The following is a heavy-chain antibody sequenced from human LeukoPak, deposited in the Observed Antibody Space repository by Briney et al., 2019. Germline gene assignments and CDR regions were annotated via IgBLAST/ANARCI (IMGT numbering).Heavy chain of an antibody. CDR3: ARVKAYNWNDAVGAFDI. Sequence: PGGSLRLSCAASGFTFSSYSMNWVRQAPGKGLEWVSSISSSSSYIYYADSVKGRFTISRDNAKNSLYLQMNSLRAEDTAVYYCARVKAYNWNDAVGAFDIWGQGTMVTVSS. CDR2: ISSSSSYI. CDR1: GFTFSSYS. V-gene: IGHV3-21*01. J-gene: IGHJ3*02. D-gene: IGHD1-20*01.